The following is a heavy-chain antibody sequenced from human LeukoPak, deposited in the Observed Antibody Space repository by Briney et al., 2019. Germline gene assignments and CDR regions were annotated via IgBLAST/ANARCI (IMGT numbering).Heavy chain of an antibody. CDR3: AKVDYYGSGSYYNVKAFDY. CDR1: GFTFSSYA. CDR2: ISGSGGST. J-gene: IGHJ4*02. V-gene: IGHV3-23*01. D-gene: IGHD3-10*01. Sequence: GGSLRLSCAASGFTFSSYAMSWVRQAPGKGLEWVSAISGSGGSTYYADSVKGRFTISRDNSKNTLYLQMNSLRAEDTAVYYCAKVDYYGSGSYYNVKAFDYWGQGTLVTVSS.